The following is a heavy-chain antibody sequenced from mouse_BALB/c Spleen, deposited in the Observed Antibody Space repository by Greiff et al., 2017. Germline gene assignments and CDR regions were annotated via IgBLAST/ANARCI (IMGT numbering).Heavy chain of an antibody. V-gene: IGHV3-2*02. CDR2: ISYSGST. CDR1: GYSITSDYA. J-gene: IGHJ2*01. D-gene: IGHD2-10*02. Sequence: EVKLQESGPGLVKPSQSLSLTCTVTGYSITSDYACNWIRQFPGNKLEWMGYISYSGSTSYNPSLKSRISITRDTSKNQFFLQLNSVTTEDTATYYCARGKYGNRGYFDYWGQGTTLTVSS. CDR3: ARGKYGNRGYFDY.